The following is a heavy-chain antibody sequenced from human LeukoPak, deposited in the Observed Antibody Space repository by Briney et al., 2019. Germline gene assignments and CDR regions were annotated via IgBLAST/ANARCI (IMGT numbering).Heavy chain of an antibody. CDR3: TTATSQYYDFWSGYYSY. CDR2: TKSKTDGGTT. Sequence: GGSLRLSCAASGFTFSNAWMNWVRQAPGKGLEWVGRTKSKTDGGTTDYAAPVKGRFTISRDDSKNTLYLQMNSLKTEDTAVYYCTTATSQYYDFWSGYYSYWGQGTLVTVSS. V-gene: IGHV3-15*07. CDR1: GFTFSNAW. D-gene: IGHD3-3*01. J-gene: IGHJ4*02.